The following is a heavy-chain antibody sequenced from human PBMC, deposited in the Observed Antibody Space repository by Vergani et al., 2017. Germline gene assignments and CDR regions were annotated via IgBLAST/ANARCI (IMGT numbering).Heavy chain of an antibody. CDR2: ISYDGSNK. Sequence: QVQLVESGGGVVQPGRSLRLSCAASGFTFSSSGMHWVRQAPGKGLEWVGVISYDGSNKYYADSVTGRLTISTDNTKNTRYLQMNSLGAEDTAVYYCAKAKYGSGSYLDGFDYWGQGTLVTVSS. CDR1: GFTFSSSG. V-gene: IGHV3-30*18. D-gene: IGHD3-10*01. J-gene: IGHJ4*02. CDR3: AKAKYGSGSYLDGFDY.